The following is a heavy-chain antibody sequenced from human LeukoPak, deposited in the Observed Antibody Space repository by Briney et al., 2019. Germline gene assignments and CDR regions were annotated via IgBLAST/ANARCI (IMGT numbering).Heavy chain of an antibody. CDR3: ASYYGINWMIGY. V-gene: IGHV3-7*01. D-gene: IGHD1-1*01. CDR1: GFSFSEYW. J-gene: IGHJ4*02. CDR2: VKQGGREK. Sequence: HPGGSLRLSCEGSGFSFSEYWMSWVRQAPGKGLEWVASVKQGGREKYYVDSVKGRFDISRDDAKNSLYLQMNTLRSDDTALYYCASYYGINWMIGYWGQGTLVTVSS.